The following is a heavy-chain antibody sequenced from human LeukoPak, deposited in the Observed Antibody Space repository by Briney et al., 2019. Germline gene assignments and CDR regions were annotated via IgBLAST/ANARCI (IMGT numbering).Heavy chain of an antibody. J-gene: IGHJ4*02. Sequence: SETLSLTCTVSGGSISSSSYYWGWIRQPPGKGLEWIGSIYYSGSTYYNPSLKSRVTISVDTSKNQFSLKLGSVTAADTAVYYCARRGYDILTGFNYFDYWGQGTLVTVSS. CDR1: GGSISSSSYY. V-gene: IGHV4-39*01. CDR2: IYYSGST. CDR3: ARRGYDILTGFNYFDY. D-gene: IGHD3-9*01.